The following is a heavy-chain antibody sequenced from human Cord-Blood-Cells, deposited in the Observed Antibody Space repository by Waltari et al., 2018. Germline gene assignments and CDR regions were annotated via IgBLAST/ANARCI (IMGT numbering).Heavy chain of an antibody. Sequence: QVQLQQWGAGLLKPSETLSLTCAVYGGSFSGSYWSWIRQPPGKGLEWIGEINHSGRTNYNPSLKSRVTISVDTSKNQFSLKLSSVTAADTAVYYCARPHYGDYGWFDPWGQGTLVTVSS. CDR3: ARPHYGDYGWFDP. J-gene: IGHJ5*02. CDR1: GGSFSGSY. D-gene: IGHD4-17*01. CDR2: INHSGRT. V-gene: IGHV4-34*01.